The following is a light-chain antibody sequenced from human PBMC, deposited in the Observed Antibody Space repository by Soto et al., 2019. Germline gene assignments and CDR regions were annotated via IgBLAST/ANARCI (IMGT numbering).Light chain of an antibody. Sequence: EVVLTQSPGTLSLSPGERATLSCRASQSVINNYFAWYQQKPGQAPRLLIFGSSDRATGIPDRFSGSGSGTDFTRDISRLEPEDFAVYYGQQDGSSPPYTFGQGTKLEI. CDR1: QSVINNY. J-gene: IGKJ2*01. CDR3: QQDGSSPPYT. CDR2: GSS. V-gene: IGKV3-20*01.